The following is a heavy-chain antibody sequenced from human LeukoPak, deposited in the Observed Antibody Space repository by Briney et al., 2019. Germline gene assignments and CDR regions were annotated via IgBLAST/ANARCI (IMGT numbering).Heavy chain of an antibody. Sequence: GGSLRLSCAASGFTFSSYSMNWVRQAPGKGLEWVSYISSSSSTIYYADSVKGRFTISRDNSKNTLYLQMNSLRAEDTAVYYCAKSGEGLYYYYYYYMDVWGKGTTVTVSS. CDR2: ISSSSSTI. D-gene: IGHD3-10*01. V-gene: IGHV3-48*01. CDR3: AKSGEGLYYYYYYYMDV. CDR1: GFTFSSYS. J-gene: IGHJ6*03.